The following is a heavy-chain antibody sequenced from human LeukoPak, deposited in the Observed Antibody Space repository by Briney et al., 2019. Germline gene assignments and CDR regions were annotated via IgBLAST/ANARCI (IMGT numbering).Heavy chain of an antibody. CDR3: ARDVGAGRKVIYYYGSGSYQH. CDR2: IYYSGST. Sequence: PSETLSLTCTVSGGSISGSSYYWGWIRQPPGKGLEWIGSIYYSGSTYYNPSLKSRVTISVDTSKNQFSLKLSSVTAADTAVYYCARDVGAGRKVIYYYGSGSYQHWGQGTLVTVSS. D-gene: IGHD3-10*01. V-gene: IGHV4-39*07. J-gene: IGHJ4*02. CDR1: GGSISGSSYY.